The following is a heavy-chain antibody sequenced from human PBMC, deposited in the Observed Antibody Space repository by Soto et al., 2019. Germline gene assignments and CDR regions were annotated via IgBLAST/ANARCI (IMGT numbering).Heavy chain of an antibody. CDR3: ARDLTRDASCAGDCGVFQH. J-gene: IGHJ1*01. CDR1: GFTFGSYG. D-gene: IGHD2-21*02. V-gene: IGHV3-33*01. CDR2: IWYDGSNK. Sequence: GGSLRLSCAASGFTFGSYGMQWVGQEPAKGREWGAGIWYDGSNKYYADSVKGRFTISRDNSKNTLYLQMNSLTAEDTAVYYCARDLTRDASCAGDCGVFQHWGQGILVTVSS.